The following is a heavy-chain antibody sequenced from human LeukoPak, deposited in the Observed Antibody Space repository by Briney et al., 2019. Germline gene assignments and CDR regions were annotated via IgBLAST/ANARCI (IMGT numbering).Heavy chain of an antibody. D-gene: IGHD3-22*01. Sequence: SETLSLTCAVYGGSFSGYYWSWIRQPPGKGLEWIGEINHSGSTNYNPSLKSRVTISVDTSKNQFSLKLSSVTAADTAVYYCAGGPYDSSGSIDYWGQGTLVTVSS. V-gene: IGHV4-34*01. CDR3: AGGPYDSSGSIDY. CDR2: INHSGST. CDR1: GGSFSGYY. J-gene: IGHJ4*02.